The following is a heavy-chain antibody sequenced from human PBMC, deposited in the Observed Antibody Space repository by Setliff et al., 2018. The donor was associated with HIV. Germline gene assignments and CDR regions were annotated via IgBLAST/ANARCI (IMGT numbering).Heavy chain of an antibody. V-gene: IGHV4-4*02. CDR3: ARNYYDDSYYRPGVYYVFYMDV. Sequence: TLSLTCAVSGGSISSGDWWTWVRQPPGKGLEWIGEISHGGSANYNPSLKSRVTMSVDKSKNHFSLKLNSVTAADTALYYCARNYYDDSYYRPGVYYVFYMDVWGKGTTVTVSS. D-gene: IGHD3-22*01. CDR1: GGSISSGDW. CDR2: ISHGGSA. J-gene: IGHJ6*03.